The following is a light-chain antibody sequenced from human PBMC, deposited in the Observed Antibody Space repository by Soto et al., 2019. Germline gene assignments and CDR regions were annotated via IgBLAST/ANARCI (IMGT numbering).Light chain of an antibody. V-gene: IGLV2-14*01. CDR3: SSYTRGNTYV. CDR1: SSDIGGYNS. J-gene: IGLJ1*01. CDR2: EVT. Sequence: QSALTQPASVSGSPGQSITNSCTGTSSDIGGYNSVSWYQQHPRKAPKLMIYEVTNRPSGISNRFSGSKSGNTASLTISGLQAEDEADYYCSSYTRGNTYVFGTGTKVTVL.